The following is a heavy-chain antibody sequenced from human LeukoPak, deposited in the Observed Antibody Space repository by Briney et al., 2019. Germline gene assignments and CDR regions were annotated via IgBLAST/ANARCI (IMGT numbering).Heavy chain of an antibody. CDR2: IRYDGNDK. CDR3: AKDLMRDRWFGES. CDR1: GFTFSYYG. D-gene: IGHD3-10*01. Sequence: GSPRLSCAASGFTFSYYGFHWVRQAPGKGLEWVAFIRYDGNDKFYAKSVKGRFTISRDTSRNTLYLQMNSLRLEDTAVYYCAKDLMRDRWFGESWGQGTLVTVSS. J-gene: IGHJ5*02. V-gene: IGHV3-30*02.